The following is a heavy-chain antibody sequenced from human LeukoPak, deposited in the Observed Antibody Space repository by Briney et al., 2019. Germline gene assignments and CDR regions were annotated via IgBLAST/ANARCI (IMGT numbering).Heavy chain of an antibody. CDR2: IYSGGST. D-gene: IGHD3-22*01. CDR3: ARDPRRITMIVVDY. CDR1: GFTVSSNY. Sequence: GGSLRLSCAASGFTVSSNYMSWVRQAPGKGLEWVSVIYSGGSTYYADSVKGRFTISRDNSKNTLYLQMNSLRAEDTAVYYCARDPRRITMIVVDYWGQGTLVTVSS. V-gene: IGHV3-53*05. J-gene: IGHJ4*02.